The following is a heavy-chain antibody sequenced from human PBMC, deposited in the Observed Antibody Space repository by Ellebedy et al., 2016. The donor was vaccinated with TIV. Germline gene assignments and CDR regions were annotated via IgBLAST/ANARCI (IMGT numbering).Heavy chain of an antibody. J-gene: IGHJ4*02. D-gene: IGHD5-12*01. V-gene: IGHV3-73*01. CDR2: IRSKANNYAK. CDR3: VPSGYDSFDY. Sequence: GGSLRLSCAASGFTFSGSAMHWVRQASGKGLEWVGRIRSKANNYAKAYAASVKGRFTISRDASKNTAYLQMNSLKTEDTAVYYCVPSGYDSFDYWGQGTLVTVSS. CDR1: GFTFSGSA.